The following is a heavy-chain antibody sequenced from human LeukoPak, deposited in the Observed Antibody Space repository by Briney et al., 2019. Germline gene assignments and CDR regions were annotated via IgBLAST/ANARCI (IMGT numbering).Heavy chain of an antibody. V-gene: IGHV3-30*04. CDR3: ARVGSPYAFDLDP. CDR2: ISYDGSNK. Sequence: GGSLRLSCAASGFTFSSYAMHWVRQAPGKGLEWVAVISYDGSNKYYADSVKGRFTISRDNSKNTLYLQMNSLRAEDTAVYYCARVGSPYAFDLDPWGQGTLVTVSS. J-gene: IGHJ5*02. CDR1: GFTFSSYA. D-gene: IGHD2-8*01.